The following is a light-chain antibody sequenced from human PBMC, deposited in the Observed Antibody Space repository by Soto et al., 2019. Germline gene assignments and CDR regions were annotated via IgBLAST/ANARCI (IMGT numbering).Light chain of an antibody. V-gene: IGLV2-8*01. CDR2: DVN. CDR1: SRDVGGYNY. CDR3: SSYTGRNSLI. J-gene: IGLJ2*01. Sequence: QSALTQPPSASGSPGQSVTISCTGTSRDVGGYNYVSWYQQHPGKVPKLMVYDVNKRPSGVPDRFSGSKSGNTASLTVSGLQDEDEADYYCSSYTGRNSLIFGGGTKLTVL.